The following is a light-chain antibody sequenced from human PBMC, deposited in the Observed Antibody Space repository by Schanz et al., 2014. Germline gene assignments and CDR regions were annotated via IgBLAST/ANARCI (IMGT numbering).Light chain of an antibody. CDR1: SSDVGSYNL. V-gene: IGLV2-14*02. CDR2: DVS. Sequence: QSALTQPASVSGSPGQSITISCTGTSSDVGSYNLVSWYQQHPGKAPKLMIYDVSNRPSGVSNRFSGSKSGNTASLTISGLQAEDEADYYCSSYTSSSTSVFGGGTKLTVL. J-gene: IGLJ3*02. CDR3: SSYTSSSTSV.